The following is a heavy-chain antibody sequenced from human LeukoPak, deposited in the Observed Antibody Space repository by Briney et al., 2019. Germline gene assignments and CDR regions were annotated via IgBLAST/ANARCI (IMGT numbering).Heavy chain of an antibody. CDR1: GDSISSTSYY. J-gene: IGHJ5*02. V-gene: IGHV4-39*01. CDR2: IYYTGST. Sequence: QPSETLSLTCTVSGDSISSTSYYWGWIRQPPGKGLEWIGSIYYTGSTSYNPSLKCRVTMSIDTSKNQSSLKLSSVTAADTAVYYCARLSLLLWFGELRYNWFDPWGQGTLVTVSS. D-gene: IGHD3-10*01. CDR3: ARLSLLLWFGELRYNWFDP.